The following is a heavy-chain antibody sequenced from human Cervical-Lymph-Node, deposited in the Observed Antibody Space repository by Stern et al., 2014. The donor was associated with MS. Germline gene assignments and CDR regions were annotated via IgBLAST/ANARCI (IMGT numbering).Heavy chain of an antibody. J-gene: IGHJ4*02. V-gene: IGHV3-9*01. CDR3: ARAYGGTYYYDF. D-gene: IGHD2-21*01. CDR2: INWNSGSL. CDR1: GFTFDDYA. Sequence: EVQLVESVGGLVQPGRSLSLSCVASGFTFDDYAMHWVRQAPGKVLEWVSSINWNSGSLAYADSVKGRFTISRDNAQNSLFLQMNSLSAEDTAFYYCARAYGGTYYYDFWGQGTLVTVSS.